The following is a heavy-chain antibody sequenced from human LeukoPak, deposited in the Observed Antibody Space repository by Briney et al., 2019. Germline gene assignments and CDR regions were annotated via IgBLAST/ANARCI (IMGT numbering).Heavy chain of an antibody. CDR1: GFTFSNAW. CDR3: TTETMVRGVILSKKGDY. D-gene: IGHD3-10*01. CDR2: IKSNTDGGTT. J-gene: IGHJ4*02. Sequence: GGSLRLSCAASGFTFSNAWMSWVRQAPGKGLEWVGRIKSNTDGGTTDYAAPVKGRFTISRDDSKNTLYLQMNSLKTEDTAVYYCTTETMVRGVILSKKGDYWGQGTLVTVSS. V-gene: IGHV3-15*01.